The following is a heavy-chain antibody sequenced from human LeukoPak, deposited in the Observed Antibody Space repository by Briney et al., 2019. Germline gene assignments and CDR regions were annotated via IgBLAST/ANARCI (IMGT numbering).Heavy chain of an antibody. CDR3: AREEVTVTTKPFDY. Sequence: ASVKVSCKASGGTFSSYAISWVRQAPGQGLEWMGRIIPIFGTANYAQKFQGRVTITTDESTSTAYMELSSLRSEDTVVYYCAREEVTVTTKPFDYWGQGTLVTVSS. CDR1: GGTFSSYA. D-gene: IGHD4-17*01. V-gene: IGHV1-69*05. J-gene: IGHJ4*02. CDR2: IIPIFGTA.